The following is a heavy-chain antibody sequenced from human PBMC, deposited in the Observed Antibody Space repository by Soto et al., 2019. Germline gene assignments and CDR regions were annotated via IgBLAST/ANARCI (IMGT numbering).Heavy chain of an antibody. V-gene: IGHV4-39*01. Sequence: SETLSLTCTVSGDSMTSSSYYWGWIRQPPGKGLEWIGSIYYSERTSYNSGSTYYSPSLKSRVTISGDTSKSQFSLKLSSVTAADTAVYYCARNNRNHFDPWGQGTLVTVSS. J-gene: IGHJ5*02. CDR2: IYYSERTSYNSGST. CDR3: ARNNRNHFDP. CDR1: GDSMTSSSYY.